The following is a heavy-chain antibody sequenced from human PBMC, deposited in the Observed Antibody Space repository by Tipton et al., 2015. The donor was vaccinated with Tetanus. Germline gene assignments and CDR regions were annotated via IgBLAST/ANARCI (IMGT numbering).Heavy chain of an antibody. Sequence: LVKPSETLSLNCTVSGGSINTYYWSWIRQPPGRGLEWIGYVHYSGKTNYSPSLTGRVTLSVDTSRKQFSLKLRSVTAADTAVYYCARVGWLQQNKPAFDIWGQGTMVTVSS. CDR1: GGSINTYY. CDR2: VHYSGKT. D-gene: IGHD5-24*01. CDR3: ARVGWLQQNKPAFDI. J-gene: IGHJ3*02. V-gene: IGHV4-59*01.